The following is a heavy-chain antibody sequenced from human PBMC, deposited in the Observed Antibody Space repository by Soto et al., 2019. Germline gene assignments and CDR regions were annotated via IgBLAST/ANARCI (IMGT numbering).Heavy chain of an antibody. J-gene: IGHJ6*02. CDR2: IYYSGST. CDR3: XXXXXXXXXMDV. CDR1: GGSVSSGSYY. Sequence: QVQLQESGPGLVKPSETLSLTCTVSGGSVSSGSYYWSWIRQPPGKGLEWIGYIYYSGSTNYNPSLKSRATISVDTSKNQFSLKLSSVTAADTAVXXXXXXXXXXXXMDVWGQGTTVTVSS. V-gene: IGHV4-61*01.